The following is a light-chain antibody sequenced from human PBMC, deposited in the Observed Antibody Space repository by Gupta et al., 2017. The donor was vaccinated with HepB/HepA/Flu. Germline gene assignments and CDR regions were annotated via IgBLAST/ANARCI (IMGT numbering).Light chain of an antibody. CDR1: SSNIGSNT. CDR3: AAWDDSLNGVV. Sequence: QSVLTQPPSASGTPGPRFTISCSGSSSNIGSNTVNWYQQLPGTAPKLLIYSNNQRPSGVPDRFSGSKSGTSASLAISGLQSEDEADYYCAAWDDSLNGVVFGGGTKLTVL. J-gene: IGLJ2*01. CDR2: SNN. V-gene: IGLV1-44*01.